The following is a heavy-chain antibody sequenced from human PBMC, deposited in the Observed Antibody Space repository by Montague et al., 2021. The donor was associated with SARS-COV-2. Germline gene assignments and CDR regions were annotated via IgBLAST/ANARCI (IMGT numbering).Heavy chain of an antibody. V-gene: IGHV3-30*06. J-gene: IGHJ4*02. Sequence: SLRLSCAASGFTFSSYAMHWIRQAPGKGPEWVAIISHDGSEKKYADSVKGRFSISRDDSKNTLSLQMDSLTSEDTALCYCAQGRRFTGTLDSWGQGTLVTVSS. CDR1: GFTFSSYA. CDR3: AQGRRFTGTLDS. CDR2: ISHDGSEK. D-gene: IGHD1-7*01.